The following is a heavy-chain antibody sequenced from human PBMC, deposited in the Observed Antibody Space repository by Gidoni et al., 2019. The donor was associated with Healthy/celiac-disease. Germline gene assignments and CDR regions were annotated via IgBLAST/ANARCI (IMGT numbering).Heavy chain of an antibody. CDR3: ARGREMEDY. J-gene: IGHJ4*02. D-gene: IGHD1-26*01. Sequence: QVQLQESGPGLVKPSETLSLTCTVSGGSISSYYWSWIRQPPGKGLEWIGYIYYSGSTNYNPSLKSRVTISVDTSKNQFSLKLSSVTAADTAVYYCARGREMEDYWGQGTLVTVSS. CDR1: GGSISSYY. CDR2: IYYSGST. V-gene: IGHV4-59*01.